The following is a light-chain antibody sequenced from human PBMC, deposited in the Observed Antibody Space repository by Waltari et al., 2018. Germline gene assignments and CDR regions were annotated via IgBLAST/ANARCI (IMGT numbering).Light chain of an antibody. CDR2: DAS. V-gene: IGKV3-11*01. CDR1: QSVGSF. J-gene: IGKJ5*01. Sequence: EIVLTQSPGTLSLSPGERATLSCRASQSVGSFLAWYHQNPGQAPRLLIYDASNRATGIPARLSGSGSGTDFTRTISSLEPEEFAVYYCQQRSNWPRITFGQGTRLEI. CDR3: QQRSNWPRIT.